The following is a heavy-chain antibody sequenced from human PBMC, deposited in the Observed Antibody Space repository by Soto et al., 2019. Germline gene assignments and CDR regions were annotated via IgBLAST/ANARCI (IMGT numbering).Heavy chain of an antibody. Sequence: EVQLVESGGGLVQPGGSLKLSYAASGFDFSGSAILWVRQASGKGLEWVGHIRSRGNSYATVYAASMTGRFTMSRDDSKKTASLQMNSLKTEDTAVYYCTRYRDISGYYYSSDIWGQGTLVTVSS. CDR3: TRYRDISGYYYSSDI. CDR1: GFDFSGSA. J-gene: IGHJ3*02. CDR2: IRSRGNSYAT. D-gene: IGHD3-22*01. V-gene: IGHV3-73*02.